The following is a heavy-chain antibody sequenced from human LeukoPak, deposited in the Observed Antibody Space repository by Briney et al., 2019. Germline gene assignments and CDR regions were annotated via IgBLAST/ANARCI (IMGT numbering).Heavy chain of an antibody. J-gene: IGHJ3*02. CDR1: GYTFTGYY. CDR3: ASSLFWSGYQTRAFDI. D-gene: IGHD3-3*01. V-gene: IGHV1-2*02. Sequence: ASVKVSCKASGYTFTGYYMHWVRQAPGQGLEWMGWINPNSGGTNYAQKFLGRVTMTRDTSISTAYMELSRLRSDDTAVYYCASSLFWSGYQTRAFDIWGQGTMVTVSS. CDR2: INPNSGGT.